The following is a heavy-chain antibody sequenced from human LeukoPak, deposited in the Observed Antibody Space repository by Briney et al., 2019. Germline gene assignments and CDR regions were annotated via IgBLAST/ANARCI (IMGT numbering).Heavy chain of an antibody. Sequence: GGSLRLSCAASGFTFDDYTMHWVRQAPGKGLEWVAVISYDGSNKYYADSVKGRFTISRDNSKNTLYLQMNSLRAEDTAVYYCVTLPFGDSNWFDPWGQGTLVTVSS. CDR3: VTLPFGDSNWFDP. D-gene: IGHD3-10*01. CDR2: ISYDGSNK. CDR1: GFTFDDYT. V-gene: IGHV3-30*03. J-gene: IGHJ5*02.